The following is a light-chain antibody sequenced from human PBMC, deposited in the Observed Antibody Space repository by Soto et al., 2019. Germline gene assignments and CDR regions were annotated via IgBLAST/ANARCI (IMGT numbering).Light chain of an antibody. CDR3: QQRHMWPIT. J-gene: IGKJ5*01. CDR1: QSVSSY. V-gene: IGKV3-11*01. CDR2: DAS. Sequence: EIVFTQSPATLSLSPGERATLSCRASQSVSSYLAWYQQKPGQAPRLLIYDASNRATGIPARFSGSGSGTDFTLTISSLEPEDSAVYYCQQRHMWPITFGQGTRLENK.